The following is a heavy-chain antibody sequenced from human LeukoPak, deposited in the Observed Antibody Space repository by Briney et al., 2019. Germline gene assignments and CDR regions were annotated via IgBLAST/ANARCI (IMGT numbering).Heavy chain of an antibody. V-gene: IGHV1-18*01. CDR2: ISAYSGNT. CDR1: GYTFTRYG. D-gene: IGHD6-19*01. Sequence: ASVKVSCKASGYTFTRYGISWARQAPGQGLEWMGWISAYSGNTNYAQKLQGRVTMTTETSTSTAYMELRSLRSDDTAVYYCARDYSRGDPDYWGQGTLVTVSS. J-gene: IGHJ4*02. CDR3: ARDYSRGDPDY.